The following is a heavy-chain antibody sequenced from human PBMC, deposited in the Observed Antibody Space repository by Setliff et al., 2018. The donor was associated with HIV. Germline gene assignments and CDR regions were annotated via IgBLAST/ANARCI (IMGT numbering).Heavy chain of an antibody. CDR3: VRGNVSAFGI. Sequence: PSQTLSLTCAISGDSVSSSNRVAWNWIRQSPSRGLEWLGRTYYSSKWYIDYAMSVKGRIIINPDTSKNRFSLQLNSATPEDTAVYYCVRGNVSAFGIWGQGTMVTVSS. D-gene: IGHD2-15*01. CDR1: GDSVSSSNRVA. J-gene: IGHJ3*02. V-gene: IGHV6-1*01. CDR2: TYYSSKWYI.